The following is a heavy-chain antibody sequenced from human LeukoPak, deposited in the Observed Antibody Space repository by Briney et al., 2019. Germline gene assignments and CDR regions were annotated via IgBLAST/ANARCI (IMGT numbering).Heavy chain of an antibody. CDR2: IYHSGST. J-gene: IGHJ4*02. Sequence: SETLSLTCAVSGGSISSGGYSWSWIRQPPGKGLDWIGYIYHSGSTYYNPSLKSRVTISVDRSKNQFSLKLSSVTAADTAVYYCARGALQYFDYWGQGTLVTVSS. V-gene: IGHV4-30-2*01. CDR1: GGSISSGGYS. D-gene: IGHD1-26*01. CDR3: ARGALQYFDY.